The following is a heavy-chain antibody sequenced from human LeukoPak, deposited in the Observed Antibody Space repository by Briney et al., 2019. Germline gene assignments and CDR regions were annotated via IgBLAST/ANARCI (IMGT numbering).Heavy chain of an antibody. CDR1: GFTFSRYG. D-gene: IGHD2-15*01. J-gene: IGHJ4*02. CDR3: AKVRVGTAHFDY. V-gene: IGHV3-30*18. Sequence: PGGSLRLSCAASGFTFSRYGMHWVRQAPGKGLEWVVVISHDGSNNNYADSVKGRFTISRDNSKNTLYLQMNSLRPEDTAVYYCAKVRVGTAHFDYWGQGTLVTVSS. CDR2: ISHDGSNN.